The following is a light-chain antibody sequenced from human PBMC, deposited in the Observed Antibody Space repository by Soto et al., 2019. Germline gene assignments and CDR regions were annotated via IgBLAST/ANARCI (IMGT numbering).Light chain of an antibody. Sequence: DIQMTQSPSSLSASVGDRVTITCRASQSISSYLNWYQQKPGKAPKLLIYAASSLQSGVPSRFSGSGSGTDFTLTISSLQPEDFATYDCLTFGQGTKVEIK. CDR2: AAS. CDR1: QSISSY. J-gene: IGKJ1*01. V-gene: IGKV1-39*01. CDR3: LT.